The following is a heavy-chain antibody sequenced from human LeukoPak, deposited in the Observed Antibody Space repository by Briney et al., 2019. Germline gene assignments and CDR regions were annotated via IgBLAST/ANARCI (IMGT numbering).Heavy chain of an antibody. CDR2: MNPNSGNT. Sequence: ASVKVSCKASGYTFASYDINWVRQATGQGLEWMGWMNPNSGNTGYAQKFQGRVTMTRNTSISTAYMELSSLRSEDTAVYYCARDGEIKSIAAAGPYYYMDVWGKGTTVTISS. V-gene: IGHV1-8*01. CDR3: ARDGEIKSIAAAGPYYYMDV. CDR1: GYTFASYD. J-gene: IGHJ6*03. D-gene: IGHD6-13*01.